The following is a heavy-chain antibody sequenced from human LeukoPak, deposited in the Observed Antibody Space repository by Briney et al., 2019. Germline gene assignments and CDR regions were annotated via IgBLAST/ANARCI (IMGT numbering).Heavy chain of an antibody. D-gene: IGHD1-26*01. CDR1: GGSFSGYY. J-gene: IGHJ3*02. Sequence: SETLSLTCAVYGGSFSGYYWSWIRQPPGKGLEWIGEINHSGSTNYNPSLKSRVTISVGTSKNQFSLKLSSVTAADTAVYYCASSSGSDDAFDIWGQGTMVTVSS. CDR2: INHSGST. V-gene: IGHV4-34*01. CDR3: ASSSGSDDAFDI.